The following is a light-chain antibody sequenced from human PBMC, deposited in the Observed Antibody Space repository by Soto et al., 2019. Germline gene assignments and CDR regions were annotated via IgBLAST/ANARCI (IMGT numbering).Light chain of an antibody. Sequence: EIVMTQSPATLSVSPGERATLSCRASQSVSSNLAWYQQKPGQAPRLLIYGASTRATGIPARFSGSGSGTEFTLTISSLQSEDLAGYYCQQYNSWPPLTFGGGTKVELK. V-gene: IGKV3-15*01. CDR3: QQYNSWPPLT. CDR1: QSVSSN. CDR2: GAS. J-gene: IGKJ4*01.